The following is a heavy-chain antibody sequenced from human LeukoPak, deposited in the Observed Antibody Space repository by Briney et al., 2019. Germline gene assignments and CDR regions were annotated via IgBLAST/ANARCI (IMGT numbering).Heavy chain of an antibody. Sequence: NSSETLSLTCAVSGGSISSSNWWSWVRQPPGKGLEWIGEIYHSGSTNYNPSLKSRVTISVDKSKNQFSLELSSVTAADTAVYYCARVEIAVAGTTNFDCWGQGTLVTVSS. V-gene: IGHV4-4*02. D-gene: IGHD6-19*01. CDR2: IYHSGST. CDR1: GGSISSSNW. J-gene: IGHJ4*02. CDR3: ARVEIAVAGTTNFDC.